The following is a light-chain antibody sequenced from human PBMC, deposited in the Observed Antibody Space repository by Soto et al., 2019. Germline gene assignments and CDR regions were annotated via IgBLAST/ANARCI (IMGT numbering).Light chain of an antibody. CDR1: HSVDTSN. CDR3: QQYNNWPRT. Sequence: EVELTQSPATLSLSPGQRATLSCRASHSVDTSNVAWYQQRPGQAPRVLIYGASNRATGIPARFSGSGSGTEFTLTISSLQSEDFAVYYCQQYNNWPRTFGQGTKVEIK. CDR2: GAS. J-gene: IGKJ1*01. V-gene: IGKV3-15*01.